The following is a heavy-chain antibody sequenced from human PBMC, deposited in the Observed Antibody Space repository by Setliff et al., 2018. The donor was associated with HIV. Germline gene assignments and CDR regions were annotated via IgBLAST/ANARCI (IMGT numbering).Heavy chain of an antibody. Sequence: PSETLSLTCTFSGDSISSGNYYWSWIRQPAGKGLEWIGRIYSTGSTNYNPSLKSRVTISSDTSKNLFSLKLTTVTAADAAVYYCTRDTGYILSGYRPHWYFDLWGRGTLVTGSS. CDR3: TRDTGYILSGYRPHWYFDL. D-gene: IGHD3-9*01. CDR1: GDSISSGNYY. J-gene: IGHJ2*01. CDR2: IYSTGST. V-gene: IGHV4-61*02.